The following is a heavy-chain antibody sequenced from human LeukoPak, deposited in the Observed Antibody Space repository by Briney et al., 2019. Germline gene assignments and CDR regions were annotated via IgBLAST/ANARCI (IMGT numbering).Heavy chain of an antibody. J-gene: IGHJ5*02. CDR1: GFTFSSYW. V-gene: IGHV3-7*01. D-gene: IGHD3-3*01. CDR3: ARDTPYYDFWSGYASNWFDP. Sequence: GGSLRLSCAASGFTFSSYWMSWVRQAPGKGLEWVANIKQDGSEKYYVDSVKGRFTISRDNAKDSLFLQMNSLRAEDTAVYYRARDTPYYDFWSGYASNWFDPWGQGTLVTVSS. CDR2: IKQDGSEK.